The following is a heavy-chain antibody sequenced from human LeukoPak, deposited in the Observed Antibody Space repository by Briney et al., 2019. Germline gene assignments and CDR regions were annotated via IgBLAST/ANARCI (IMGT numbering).Heavy chain of an antibody. CDR2: IYPGDSDT. CDR3: ARPLDYYDSSGYYGAFDI. J-gene: IGHJ3*02. CDR1: GYSFTSYW. Sequence: GESLKISCKGSGYSFTSYWSGWVRQMPGKGLEWMGIIYPGDSDTRYSPSFQGQVTISADKSISTAYLQWSSLKASDTAMYYCARPLDYYDSSGYYGAFDIWGQGTMVTVSS. D-gene: IGHD3-22*01. V-gene: IGHV5-51*03.